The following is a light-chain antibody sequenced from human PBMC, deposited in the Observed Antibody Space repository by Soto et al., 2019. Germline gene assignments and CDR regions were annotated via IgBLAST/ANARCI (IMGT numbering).Light chain of an antibody. V-gene: IGKV3-15*01. CDR3: QQYNNWPPEWT. Sequence: EIVMTQSPASLSLSRGERAALSCRASQSVSSNLAWYQQKPGQAPRLLIYGASTRATGIPARFSGSGSGTEFTLTISSLQSEDFAVYYCQQYNNWPPEWTFGQGTKVDIK. CDR2: GAS. CDR1: QSVSSN. J-gene: IGKJ1*01.